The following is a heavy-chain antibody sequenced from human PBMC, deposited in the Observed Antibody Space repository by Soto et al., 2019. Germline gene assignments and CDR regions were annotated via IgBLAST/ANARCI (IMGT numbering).Heavy chain of an antibody. J-gene: IGHJ4*02. Sequence: ASVKVSCKASGYTFTSYAMHWVRQAPGQRLEWMGWINAGNGNTKYSQKFQGRVTITRDTSASTAYMELSSLRSEDTAVYYCARDGIPWFGEFYYFDYWGQGTLVTVSS. V-gene: IGHV1-3*01. D-gene: IGHD3-10*01. CDR3: ARDGIPWFGEFYYFDY. CDR1: GYTFTSYA. CDR2: INAGNGNT.